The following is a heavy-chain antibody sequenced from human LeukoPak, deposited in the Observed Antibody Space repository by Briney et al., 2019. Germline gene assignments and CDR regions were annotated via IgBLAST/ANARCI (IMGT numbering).Heavy chain of an antibody. J-gene: IGHJ1*01. CDR2: IYSGGST. V-gene: IGHV3-53*01. CDR3: VWGGYCSSTSCRRAEYFQH. CDR1: GFTVSSNY. Sequence: PGGSLRLSCAASGFTVSSNYMSWVRQAPGKGLEWVSVIYSGGSTYHADSVKGRFTISRDNSKNTLYLQMNSLRAEDTAVYYCVWGGYCSSTSCRRAEYFQHWGQGTLVTVSS. D-gene: IGHD2-2*01.